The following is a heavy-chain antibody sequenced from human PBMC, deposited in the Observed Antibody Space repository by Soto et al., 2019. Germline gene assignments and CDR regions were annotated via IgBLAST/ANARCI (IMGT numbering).Heavy chain of an antibody. CDR2: TYYRSKWYD. V-gene: IGHV6-1*01. CDR1: GDSVSSKSVA. J-gene: IGHJ4*02. CDR3: ARGTFEQQMLHLDY. D-gene: IGHD6-13*01. Sequence: PSQTLSLTCAIFGDSVSSKSVAWNWIRQSPSRGLEWLGRTYYRSKWYDDYAVSVKSRITINPDTSKNQFSLQLNSVTPEDTAVNYCARGTFEQQMLHLDYWGQGIVVTGSS.